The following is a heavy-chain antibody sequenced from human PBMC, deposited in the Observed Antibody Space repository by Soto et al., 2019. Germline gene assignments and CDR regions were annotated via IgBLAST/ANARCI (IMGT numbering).Heavy chain of an antibody. Sequence: ASVKVSCKASGYTFTRYALHWVRQAPGQRLEWMGWINAGNGDTLYSQKFQGRVTISRDTSASTAYMELSSLRFEDTAVLYCARGLRKEQFDYWGQGTLVTVSS. CDR3: ARGLRKEQFDY. V-gene: IGHV1-3*01. CDR1: GYTFTRYA. J-gene: IGHJ4*02. CDR2: INAGNGDT. D-gene: IGHD5-12*01.